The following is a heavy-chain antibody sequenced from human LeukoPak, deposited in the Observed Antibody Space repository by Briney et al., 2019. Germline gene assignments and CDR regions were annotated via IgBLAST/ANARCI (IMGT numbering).Heavy chain of an antibody. Sequence: GASVKVSCQASGYTFTSYAMHWVRQAPGQRLEWMGWINAGNGNTKYSQKFQGRVTITRDTSASTAYMELSSLRSEDTAVYYCARDGWDPYYDILTGYYPYYFDYWGQGTLVTVSS. CDR1: GYTFTSYA. V-gene: IGHV1-3*01. D-gene: IGHD3-9*01. CDR2: INAGNGNT. CDR3: ARDGWDPYYDILTGYYPYYFDY. J-gene: IGHJ4*02.